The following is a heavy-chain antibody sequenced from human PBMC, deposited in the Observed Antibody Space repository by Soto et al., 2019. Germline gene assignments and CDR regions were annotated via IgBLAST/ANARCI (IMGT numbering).Heavy chain of an antibody. CDR1: GIDLANSG. CDR2: ISSDGTTK. J-gene: IGHJ4*02. D-gene: IGHD5-18*01. V-gene: IGHV3-30*18. Sequence: QVQLVESGGGVVHPGRSLRLSCVASGIDLANSGIHWVRQAPGEGLEWVAVISSDGTTKSYIDSVRGRFTISRDNSRSTVFLQMNSLRREDTAMYYCVKDGGGVRYNYNIRGDSWGQGTHVTVSS. CDR3: VKDGGGVRYNYNIRGDS.